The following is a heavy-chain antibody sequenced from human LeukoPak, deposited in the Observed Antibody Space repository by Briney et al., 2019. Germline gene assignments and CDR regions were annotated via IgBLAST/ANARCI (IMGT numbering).Heavy chain of an antibody. CDR1: GFTFSSYS. V-gene: IGHV3-21*01. CDR3: ASRCSGGSCYSGHY. Sequence: GGSLRLSCAASGFTFSSYSMNWVRQAPGKGLEWVSSISSRSSYIYYADSVKGRFTISRDNAKNSLYLQMNSLRAEDTAVYYCASRCSGGSCYSGHYWGQGTLVTVSS. J-gene: IGHJ4*02. D-gene: IGHD2-15*01. CDR2: ISSRSSYI.